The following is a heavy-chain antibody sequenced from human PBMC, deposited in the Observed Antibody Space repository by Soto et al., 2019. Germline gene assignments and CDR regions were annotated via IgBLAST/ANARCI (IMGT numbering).Heavy chain of an antibody. D-gene: IGHD6-19*01. V-gene: IGHV3-23*01. Sequence: EVQLLESGGGLVQPGGSLRLSCAASGFTFGSHDTSWVRQAPGKVLEWVSSISVSDPDTYYADSVKGRFTLSRDISKNTLFLQMDSLRAEDTALYYCTKGTWLDIWGQGTMVTVSS. CDR1: GFTFGSHD. J-gene: IGHJ3*02. CDR3: TKGTWLDI. CDR2: ISVSDPDT.